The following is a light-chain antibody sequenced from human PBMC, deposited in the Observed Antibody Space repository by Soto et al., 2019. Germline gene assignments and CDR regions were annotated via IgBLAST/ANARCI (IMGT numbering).Light chain of an antibody. CDR2: TNN. Sequence: QSVLTQPPSASGTPGQRVTISCSGSRPSIGSNHVYWYQQLPGMAPKHLIYTNNQRPSGGPDRFSASKSGTSASLAIIGRRSADEADYYCAAWHASLSGVIFGGGTKVTVL. CDR1: RPSIGSNH. J-gene: IGLJ2*01. V-gene: IGLV1-47*02. CDR3: AAWHASLSGVI.